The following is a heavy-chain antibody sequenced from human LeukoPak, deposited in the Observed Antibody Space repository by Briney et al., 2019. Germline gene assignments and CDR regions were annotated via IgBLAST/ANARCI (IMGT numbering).Heavy chain of an antibody. J-gene: IGHJ4*02. CDR2: IYSDGDT. CDR1: GVTVSNNY. CDR3: ARVTGSYPVGYFDY. Sequence: PGGSLRLSCAASGVTVSNNYMSWVRQAPGKGLEWVSVIYSDGDTYYADSVKGRFSISRDNSRNTLYLQMNSLRVEDTAVYYCARVTGSYPVGYFDYWVQGTLATVSS. V-gene: IGHV3-53*01. D-gene: IGHD1-26*01.